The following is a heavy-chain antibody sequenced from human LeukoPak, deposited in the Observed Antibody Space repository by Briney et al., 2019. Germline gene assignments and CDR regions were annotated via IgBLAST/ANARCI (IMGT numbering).Heavy chain of an antibody. CDR2: INHSGST. CDR3: ARGRLYCTNGVCYDKRAFDI. D-gene: IGHD2-8*01. Sequence: PSETLSLTCAVYGGSFRGYYWSWIRQPPGKGLEWIGEINHSGSTNYNPSLKSRVTISVDTSKNQFSLKLSSVTAADTAVYYCARGRLYCTNGVCYDKRAFDIWGQGTMVTVSS. CDR1: GGSFRGYY. V-gene: IGHV4-34*01. J-gene: IGHJ3*02.